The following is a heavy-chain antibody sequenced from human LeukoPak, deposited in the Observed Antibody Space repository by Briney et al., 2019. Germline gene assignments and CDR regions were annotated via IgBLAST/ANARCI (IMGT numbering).Heavy chain of an antibody. Sequence: PGGSLRLACAASGFTFDDYAMHWVRQAPGKGLEWVSLISWGGGSTYYADSVKGRFTISRDNSKNSLYLQMNSLRAEDTALYYCERDEDYGDYDYWGQGTLVAVSS. CDR3: ERDEDYGDYDY. CDR2: ISWGGGST. J-gene: IGHJ4*02. V-gene: IGHV3-43D*04. CDR1: GFTFDDYA. D-gene: IGHD4-17*01.